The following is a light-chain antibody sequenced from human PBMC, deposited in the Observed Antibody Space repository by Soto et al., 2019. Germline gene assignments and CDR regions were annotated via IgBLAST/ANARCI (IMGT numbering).Light chain of an antibody. Sequence: EIVMTQSPATLSVSPGERATLSCRASQSVSTYLAWYQQNPGQAPRLLIYDASTRATGLPARFSGSGSGTEFTLTISSLQSADYGVYYCHQYNNWPITFGQGTRLEI. J-gene: IGKJ5*01. V-gene: IGKV3-15*01. CDR1: QSVSTY. CDR2: DAS. CDR3: HQYNNWPIT.